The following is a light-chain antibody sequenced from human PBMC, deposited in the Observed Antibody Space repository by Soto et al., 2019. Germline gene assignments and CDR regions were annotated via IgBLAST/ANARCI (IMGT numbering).Light chain of an antibody. J-gene: IGKJ1*01. CDR3: QQYGSSIQT. CDR2: AAS. CDR1: QGISSY. V-gene: IGKV1-9*01. Sequence: DIQMTQSPSTLSGSVGDRVTITCRASQGISSYLAWYQQKPGKAPKLLIYAASTLQSGVPSRFSGSGSGTDFTLTISRLEPEDFAVYYCQQYGSSIQTFGQGTKV.